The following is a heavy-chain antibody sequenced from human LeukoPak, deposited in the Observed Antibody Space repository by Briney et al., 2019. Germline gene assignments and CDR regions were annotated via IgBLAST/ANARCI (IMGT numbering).Heavy chain of an antibody. J-gene: IGHJ4*02. CDR2: INHSGST. CDR3: ARSPPGWNYFFDR. D-gene: IGHD1-7*01. Sequence: SETLSLTCAVYGGSFSGYYWSWIRQPPGKGLEWIGEINHSGSTKYNPSLKSRVTISVGTSKNQFSLKLSSVTAADTAVYYCARSPPGWNYFFDRWGQGTLVTVSS. V-gene: IGHV4-34*01. CDR1: GGSFSGYY.